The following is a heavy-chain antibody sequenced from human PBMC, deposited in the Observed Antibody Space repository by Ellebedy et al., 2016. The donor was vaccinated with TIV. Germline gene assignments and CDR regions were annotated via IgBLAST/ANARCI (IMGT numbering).Heavy chain of an antibody. Sequence: ASVKVSXXASGYTFTSYAMHWVRQAPGQRLEWMGWINAGNGNTKYSQKFQGRVTITRDTSASTAYMELSSLRSEDTAVYYCARDTKKTTVMSRRFPYYYGMDVWGQGTTVTVSS. CDR1: GYTFTSYA. D-gene: IGHD4-11*01. J-gene: IGHJ6*02. CDR2: INAGNGNT. V-gene: IGHV1-3*01. CDR3: ARDTKKTTVMSRRFPYYYGMDV.